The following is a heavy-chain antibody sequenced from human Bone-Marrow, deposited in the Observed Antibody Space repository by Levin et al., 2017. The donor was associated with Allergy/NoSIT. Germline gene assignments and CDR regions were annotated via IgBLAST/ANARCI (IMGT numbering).Heavy chain of an antibody. CDR2: IIPLFGTA. D-gene: IGHD2-15*01. CDR3: ARSSLVAAIAPFEF. V-gene: IGHV1-69*13. J-gene: IGHJ4*02. Sequence: SVKVSCKVSGGTFSSHSINWVRQAPGQGLEWMGGIIPLFGTANYAQKFQGRVTIIADESTSTAYIDLSSLRSEDTAVYYCARSSLVAAIAPFEFWGQGTLVAVSS. CDR1: GGTFSSHS.